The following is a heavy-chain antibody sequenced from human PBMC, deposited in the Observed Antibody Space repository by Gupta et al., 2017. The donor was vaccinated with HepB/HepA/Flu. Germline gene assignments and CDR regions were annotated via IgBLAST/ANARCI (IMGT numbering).Heavy chain of an antibody. D-gene: IGHD3-3*01. CDR2: IKQDGSEK. CDR3: ARGHRGVVIHFDY. Sequence: VQLVESGGGLVQPGGSLRLSCPASGFTFSTYWMSWVRQAPGKGLEWVANIKQDGSEKYYVDSVKGRFTVSRDNAKTSLYLQMNSLRTNDTAVDECARGHRGVVIHFDYWGRGTLVTVSS. J-gene: IGHJ4*02. CDR1: GFTFSTYW. V-gene: IGHV3-7*04.